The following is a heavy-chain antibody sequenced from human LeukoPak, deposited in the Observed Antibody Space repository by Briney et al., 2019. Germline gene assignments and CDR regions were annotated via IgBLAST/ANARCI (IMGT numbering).Heavy chain of an antibody. CDR3: AKDRILSL. CDR1: GFTFSSYA. V-gene: IGHV3-30*04. D-gene: IGHD2-21*01. Sequence: GGSLRLSCAASGFTFSSYAMHWVRQAPGKGLEWVAVISYDGSNKYYADSVKGRFTISRDNSKNTLYLQMNSLRAEDTAVYYCAKDRILSLWGQGTLVTVSS. J-gene: IGHJ4*02. CDR2: ISYDGSNK.